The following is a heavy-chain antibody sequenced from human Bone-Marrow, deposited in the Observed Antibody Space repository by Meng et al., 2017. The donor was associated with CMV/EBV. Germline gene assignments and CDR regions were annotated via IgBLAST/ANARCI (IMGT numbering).Heavy chain of an antibody. CDR3: ARGASSSWYGFLGFVDSGYYYYGMDV. CDR1: GGSFSGYY. Sequence: SQTLSLTCAVYGGSFSGYYWSWIRQPPGKGLEWMGEINHSGSTNYNPSLKSRVTISVDTSKNQFSLKLSSVTAADTAVYYCARGASSSWYGFLGFVDSGYYYYGMDVWGQGTTVTVSS. D-gene: IGHD6-13*01. V-gene: IGHV4-34*01. J-gene: IGHJ6*02. CDR2: INHSGST.